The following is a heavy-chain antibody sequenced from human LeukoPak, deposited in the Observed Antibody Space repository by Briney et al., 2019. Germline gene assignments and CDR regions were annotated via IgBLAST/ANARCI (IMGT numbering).Heavy chain of an antibody. Sequence: ASVKVSCKASGYTFTGYYMHWVRQAPGQGLEWMGWINPNSGGTNYAQKFQGRVTMTRDTSISTAYMELSRLRSDDTAVYYCALYYDSSGYYYFLAGYFDYWGQGTLVTVSS. CDR1: GYTFTGYY. CDR2: INPNSGGT. J-gene: IGHJ4*02. V-gene: IGHV1-2*02. CDR3: ALYYDSSGYYYFLAGYFDY. D-gene: IGHD3-22*01.